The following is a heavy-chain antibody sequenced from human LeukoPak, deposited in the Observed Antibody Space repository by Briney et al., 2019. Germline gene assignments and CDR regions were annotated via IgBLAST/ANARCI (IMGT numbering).Heavy chain of an antibody. V-gene: IGHV1-69*05. J-gene: IGHJ3*02. Sequence: SVKVSCKASGGTFSSYAISWVRQAPGQGLEWMGGIIPIFGTANYAQKFQGRVTITTDESTSTAYMELSSLRSEDTAVHYCARKAVVTSGGAFDIWGQGTMVTVSS. CDR1: GGTFSSYA. CDR3: ARKAVVTSGGAFDI. D-gene: IGHD4-23*01. CDR2: IIPIFGTA.